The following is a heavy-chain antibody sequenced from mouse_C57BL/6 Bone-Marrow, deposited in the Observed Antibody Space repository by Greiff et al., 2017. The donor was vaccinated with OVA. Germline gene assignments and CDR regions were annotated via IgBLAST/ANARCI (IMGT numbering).Heavy chain of an antibody. V-gene: IGHV1-61*01. CDR3: ANWWYFDV. CDR2: IYPSDSET. CDR1: GYTFTSYW. J-gene: IGHJ1*03. Sequence: VQLQQPGAELVRPGSSVKLSCKASGYTFTSYWMDWVKQRPGQGLEWIGNIYPSDSETHYNQKFKDKATLTVDKSSSTAYMQLSSLTSEDSAVYYCANWWYFDVWGTGTTVTVSS. D-gene: IGHD4-1*02.